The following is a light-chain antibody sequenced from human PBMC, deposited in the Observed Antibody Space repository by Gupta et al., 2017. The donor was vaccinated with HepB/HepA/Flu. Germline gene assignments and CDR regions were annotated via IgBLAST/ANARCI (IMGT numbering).Light chain of an antibody. CDR3: SSYTGSDTFVV. Sequence: QSVLPQPPSASGSPGQSITFSCTGTSADIGTYDLVSWYQQHPGKAPKLMIYEVNKRPSGVSDRFSGSNSGNTASLTISGLQAEDEADYYCSSYTGSDTFVVFGGGTRLTVL. V-gene: IGLV2-23*02. J-gene: IGLJ2*01. CDR1: SADIGTYDL. CDR2: EVN.